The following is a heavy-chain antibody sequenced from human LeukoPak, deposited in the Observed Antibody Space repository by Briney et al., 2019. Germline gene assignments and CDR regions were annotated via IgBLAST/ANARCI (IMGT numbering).Heavy chain of an antibody. D-gene: IGHD3-22*01. CDR2: ISSSSSYI. V-gene: IGHV3-21*01. J-gene: IGHJ3*02. CDR1: GFTFDNYA. Sequence: GGSLRLSCAASGFTFDNYAMNWVRQAPGKGLEWVSSISSSSSYIYYADSVKGRFTISRDNAKNSLYLQMNSLRAEDTAVYYCARGQPGPYYYDSSAYYYAFDIWGQGTMVTVSS. CDR3: ARGQPGPYYYDSSAYYYAFDI.